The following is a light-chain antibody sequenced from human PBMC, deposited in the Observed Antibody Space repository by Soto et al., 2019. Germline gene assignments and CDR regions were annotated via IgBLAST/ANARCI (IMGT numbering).Light chain of an antibody. J-gene: IGKJ1*01. V-gene: IGKV3D-7*01. CDR2: GAS. CDR1: QSVSSSY. Sequence: EIVTTQSPATLSSSPGERATLSCRASQSVSSSYLSWYQQKPGQASRLLIYGASTKDTDIPARFSGSVSGTDFTLTISSLQPEQLAVYYVQQNYNVPGTFGQGTKVEIK. CDR3: QQNYNVPGT.